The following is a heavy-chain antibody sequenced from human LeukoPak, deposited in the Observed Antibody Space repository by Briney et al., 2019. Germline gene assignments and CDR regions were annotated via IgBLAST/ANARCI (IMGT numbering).Heavy chain of an antibody. J-gene: IGHJ1*01. CDR3: ARGGGFRYFQH. CDR2: SGST. Sequence: SETLSLTCTVSGYSISSGYYWGWIRQPPGKGLEWIGSGSTYYNPSLKSRVTISVDTSKNQFSLKLSSVTAADTAVYYCARGGGFRYFQHWGQGTLVTVSS. CDR1: GYSISSGYY. V-gene: IGHV4-38-2*02. D-gene: IGHD1-26*01.